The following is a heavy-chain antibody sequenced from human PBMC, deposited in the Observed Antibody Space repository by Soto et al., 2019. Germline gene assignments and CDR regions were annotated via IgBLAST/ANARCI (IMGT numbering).Heavy chain of an antibody. Sequence: QVQLVESGGGVVQPGRSLRLSCAASAFNFSRYVMHWVRQAPGKGLEWVAVIWYDGGNKYYANSVKGRFTISRDNSKNTRYLQMNSLGAEDTAVYYCARDGQWLPRDGLRSSYYFDYWGQGTLVTVSS. V-gene: IGHV3-33*01. CDR3: ARDGQWLPRDGLRSSYYFDY. CDR2: IWYDGGNK. J-gene: IGHJ4*02. CDR1: AFNFSRYV. D-gene: IGHD6-19*01.